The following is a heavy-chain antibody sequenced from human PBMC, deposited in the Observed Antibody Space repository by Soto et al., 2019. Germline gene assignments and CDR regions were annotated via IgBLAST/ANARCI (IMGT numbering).Heavy chain of an antibody. D-gene: IGHD3-3*01. CDR3: AREIVDFWSGYSLYYFDY. Sequence: QVQLVQSGAEVKKPGSSVKVSCKASGGTFSSYAISWVRQAPGQGLEWMGGIIPIFGTANYAQKFQGRVTSTADESTSTAYMELSRLRSEDTAVYYCAREIVDFWSGYSLYYFDYWGQGTLVTVSS. J-gene: IGHJ4*02. CDR2: IIPIFGTA. V-gene: IGHV1-69*01. CDR1: GGTFSSYA.